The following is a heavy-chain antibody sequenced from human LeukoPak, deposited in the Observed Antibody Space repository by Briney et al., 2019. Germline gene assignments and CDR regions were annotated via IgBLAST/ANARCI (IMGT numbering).Heavy chain of an antibody. V-gene: IGHV3-23*01. CDR2: ISGSGGST. CDR1: GFTFSSYA. D-gene: IGHD2-8*01. Sequence: GGSLRLSCAASGFTFSSYAMSWVRQAPGKGLEWVSAISGSGGSTYYADSVKGRFTISRDNSKDTLYLQMNSLRAEDTAVYYCAKDRYYCTNGVCPSDYWGQGTLVTVSS. CDR3: AKDRYYCTNGVCPSDY. J-gene: IGHJ4*02.